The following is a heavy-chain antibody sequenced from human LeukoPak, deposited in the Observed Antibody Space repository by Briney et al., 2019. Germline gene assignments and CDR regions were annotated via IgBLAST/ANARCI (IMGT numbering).Heavy chain of an antibody. D-gene: IGHD3-22*01. CDR1: GGSITSHY. J-gene: IGHJ2*01. CDR3: ARARVRSYSYDRDGSYTWDWVFVL. CDR2: IYDTGNT. Sequence: SETLSLTCIVAGGSITSHYWSWIRQPPGKGLEWIGYIYDTGNTNYNPSLRSRVTISVGTSKDQFSLRLSSVTAADTAVYYCARARVRSYSYDRDGSYTWDWVFVLWGRGTLVTVSS. V-gene: IGHV4-59*11.